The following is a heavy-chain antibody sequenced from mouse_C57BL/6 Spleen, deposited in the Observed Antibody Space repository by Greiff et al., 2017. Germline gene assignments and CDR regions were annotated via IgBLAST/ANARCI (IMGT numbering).Heavy chain of an antibody. CDR3: AKGGDGDFDV. J-gene: IGHJ1*03. CDR1: GFSFTSYG. CDR2: IWGDGST. V-gene: IGHV2-3*01. D-gene: IGHD2-13*01. Sequence: QVQLQESGPGLVAPSPCLSITCTASGFSFTSYGVSWVRQPPGKGLEWLGVIWGDGSTNYHSALISRLSIRKDNSKSQVFLKLNSLQTDDTATYYCAKGGDGDFDVWGTGTTVTVSS.